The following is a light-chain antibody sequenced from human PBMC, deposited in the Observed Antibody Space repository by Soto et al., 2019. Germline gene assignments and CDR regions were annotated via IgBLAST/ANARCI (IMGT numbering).Light chain of an antibody. CDR1: QGISSY. V-gene: IGKV1-9*01. Sequence: DIQLTQSPSFLSASVGDRVTITCRASQGISSYLAWYQQKPGKAPKLLIYAASTLQSGVPSRFSGSGSGTDFTLTISSLQPEDFATYYCLQLNSYPITFGQGTRLEIK. J-gene: IGKJ5*01. CDR3: LQLNSYPIT. CDR2: AAS.